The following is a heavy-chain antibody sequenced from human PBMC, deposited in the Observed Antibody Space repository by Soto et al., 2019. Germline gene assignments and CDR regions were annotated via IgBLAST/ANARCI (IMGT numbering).Heavy chain of an antibody. CDR3: TKDEARWLNGPFDY. D-gene: IGHD5-18*01. CDR1: GYTFSNYA. CDR2: ISAYSGKT. J-gene: IGHJ4*02. V-gene: IGHV1-18*01. Sequence: QVQLVQSGGEVKKPGASVKVSCQASGYTFSNYAISWLRQAPGQGPEWMGWISAYSGKTDYAPKFQDRLTLTTDTSTSTTYMGLRRLRSDATVVYYWTKDEARWLNGPFDYWGQESLVTVSS.